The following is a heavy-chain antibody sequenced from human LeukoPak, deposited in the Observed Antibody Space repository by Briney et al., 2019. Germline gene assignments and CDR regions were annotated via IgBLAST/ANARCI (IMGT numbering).Heavy chain of an antibody. CDR2: ISYDGSNK. Sequence: GGSLRLSCAASGSTFSSYGMHWVRQAPGKGLEWVAVISYDGSNKYYADSVKGRFTISRDNSKNTLYLQMNSLRAEDTAVYYCAGGGIAVAANYWGQGTLVTVSS. CDR3: AGGGIAVAANY. D-gene: IGHD6-19*01. J-gene: IGHJ4*02. V-gene: IGHV3-30*03. CDR1: GSTFSSYG.